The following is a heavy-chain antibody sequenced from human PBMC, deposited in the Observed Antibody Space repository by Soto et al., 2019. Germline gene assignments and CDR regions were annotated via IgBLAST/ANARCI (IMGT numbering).Heavy chain of an antibody. J-gene: IGHJ6*03. CDR1: GFTFDDYA. CDR2: ISWNSGSI. Sequence: VQLVESGGGLVQPGRSLRLSCAASGFTFDDYAMHWVRQAPGKGLEWVSGISWNSGSIGYADSVKGRFTISRDNAKNALYLQMNGLRPEDTALYYCARDGNPGIAAAGTRYYFYYMDVWGKGTTVTVSS. CDR3: ARDGNPGIAAAGTRYYFYYMDV. D-gene: IGHD6-13*01. V-gene: IGHV3-9*01.